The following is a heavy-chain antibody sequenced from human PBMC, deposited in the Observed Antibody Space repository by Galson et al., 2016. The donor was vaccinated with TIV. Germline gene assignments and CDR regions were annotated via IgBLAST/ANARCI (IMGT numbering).Heavy chain of an antibody. V-gene: IGHV5-51*01. CDR3: ARHGYDFWNGQDYFFYGMDV. CDR1: GYRFSHSW. Sequence: QSGAEVKKPGGSLKISCKTSGYRFSHSWIGWVRQKPGKGLEWVGHIYPGDSDTRYSPSFQGHVTISADTSIDTAYLQWGSLKASGTAIYYCARHGYDFWNGQDYFFYGMDVWGQGTTVTVSS. CDR2: IYPGDSDT. J-gene: IGHJ6*02. D-gene: IGHD3-3*01.